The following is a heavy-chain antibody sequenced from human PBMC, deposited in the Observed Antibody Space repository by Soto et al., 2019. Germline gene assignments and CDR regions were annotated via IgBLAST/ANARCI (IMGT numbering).Heavy chain of an antibody. CDR3: AGLWRDLEWLSQVNYGMDV. Sequence: SETLSLTCTVSGGSISSSSYYWGWIRQPPGKGLEWIGSIYYSGSTYYNPSLKSRVTISVDTSKNQFSLKLSSVTAADTAVYYCAGLWRDLEWLSQVNYGMDVWGQGTTVTVSS. V-gene: IGHV4-39*01. CDR2: IYYSGST. D-gene: IGHD3-3*01. CDR1: GGSISSSSYY. J-gene: IGHJ6*02.